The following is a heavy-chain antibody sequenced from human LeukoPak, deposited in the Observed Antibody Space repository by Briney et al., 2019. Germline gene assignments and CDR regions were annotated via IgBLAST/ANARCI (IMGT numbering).Heavy chain of an antibody. Sequence: GGSLRLSCAASGFSFRGYGMPWVRQAPGKGLEWVAVISYDGSNKYYADSVKGRFTISRDNSKNTLYLQMNSLRAEDTAVYYCAKMGGLVRDGYDYPNFDYWGQGTLVTVSS. CDR2: ISYDGSNK. CDR1: GFSFRGYG. J-gene: IGHJ4*02. V-gene: IGHV3-30*18. D-gene: IGHD5-24*01. CDR3: AKMGGLVRDGYDYPNFDY.